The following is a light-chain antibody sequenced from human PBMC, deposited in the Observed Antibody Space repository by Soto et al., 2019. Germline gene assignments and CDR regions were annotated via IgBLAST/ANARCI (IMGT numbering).Light chain of an antibody. Sequence: EIGLTHSPATLSLSPWEIATLSCRASQSVSSSYLAWYQQKPGQAPRLPIYGASSRATGTPDRFSGSGSGTDLTLTISSLQSEDFAVHHCQQYSSSPPTFGGATKVDIK. CDR3: QQYSSSPPT. CDR1: QSVSSSY. J-gene: IGKJ4*01. V-gene: IGKV3-20*01. CDR2: GAS.